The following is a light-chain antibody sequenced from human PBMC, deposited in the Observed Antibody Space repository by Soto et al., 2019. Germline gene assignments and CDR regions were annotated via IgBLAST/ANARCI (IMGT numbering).Light chain of an antibody. J-gene: IGKJ4*01. V-gene: IGKV3-11*01. Sequence: EIVLTQSPATLSLSPGERATLSCRASQSVSSYLAWYQQKPGQAPRLLIYDASNRATGIPARFSGSGSGTDFTLTISSLEPEDFAVYYCQRRSSWPLTFGGGTKVETK. CDR1: QSVSSY. CDR2: DAS. CDR3: QRRSSWPLT.